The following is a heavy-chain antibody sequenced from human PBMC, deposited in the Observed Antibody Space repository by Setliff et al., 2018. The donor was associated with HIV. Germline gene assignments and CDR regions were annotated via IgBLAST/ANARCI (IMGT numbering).Heavy chain of an antibody. CDR1: GYSFNSYW. CDR2: IYPGDSDT. D-gene: IGHD2-15*01. Sequence: GESLKISCKGSGYSFNSYWIGWVRQMPGKGLEWMGIIYPGDSDTRYSPSFQGQVTTSADKSISTAYLQWSGLKASDTAMYYCARQTLGYCSGGSCYGGAFDIWGQGTMVTVSS. J-gene: IGHJ3*02. CDR3: ARQTLGYCSGGSCYGGAFDI. V-gene: IGHV5-51*01.